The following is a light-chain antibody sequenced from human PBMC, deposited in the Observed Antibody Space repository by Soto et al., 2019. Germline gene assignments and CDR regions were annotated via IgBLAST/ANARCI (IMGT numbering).Light chain of an antibody. Sequence: TVMTQSPATLSVSPGGRATLSCRASQSVSSNLAWYQQKPGQAPRLLIYGASSRATGIPDRFSGSGSGRDFTLTISRLEPEDFAVYYCQQRSDWPVTFGQGTRLEIK. CDR2: GAS. V-gene: IGKV3D-20*02. CDR3: QQRSDWPVT. J-gene: IGKJ5*01. CDR1: QSVSSN.